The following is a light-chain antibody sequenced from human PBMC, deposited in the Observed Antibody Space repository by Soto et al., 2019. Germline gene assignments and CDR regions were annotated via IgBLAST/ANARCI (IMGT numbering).Light chain of an antibody. CDR1: QGISNY. J-gene: IGKJ1*01. CDR3: QKYNSVPWT. V-gene: IGKV1-27*01. Sequence: DIQMTQSPSSLSASVGDRVTITCRASQGISNYLAWYQQQPGKVPKLLIYVASTLQSGLPSRFSGSGSGTDFTVTISSLQPEDVATYYCQKYNSVPWTFGQVTKVEIK. CDR2: VAS.